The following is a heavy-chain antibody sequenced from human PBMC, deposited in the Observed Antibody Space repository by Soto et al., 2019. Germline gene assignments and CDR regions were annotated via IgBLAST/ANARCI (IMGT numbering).Heavy chain of an antibody. CDR2: FGGGGTDT. J-gene: IGHJ5*01. V-gene: IGHV3-23*01. D-gene: IGHD1-20*01. Sequence: DVQLLESGGGLVQPGGSLKLSCAASRFTFSDFAMNWVPQAPGRGLGWASSFGGGGTDTYYADSVKGRFTISRDNSKNTLYLQMDSLRDEDTAVYYCAKDAVSYNGKWDWFDSWGQGTLVIVSS. CDR3: AKDAVSYNGKWDWFDS. CDR1: RFTFSDFA.